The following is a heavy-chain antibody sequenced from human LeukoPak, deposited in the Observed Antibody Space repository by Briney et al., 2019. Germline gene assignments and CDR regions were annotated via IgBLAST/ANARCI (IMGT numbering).Heavy chain of an antibody. CDR2: ISAYNGNT. D-gene: IGHD6-13*01. J-gene: IGHJ4*02. CDR1: GYTFTSYG. Sequence: ASVRVSCKASGYTFTSYGISWVRQAPGQGLEWMGWISAYNGNTNYAQKLQGRVTMTTDTSTSTAYMELRSLRSDGTAVYYCARGDSSSWLSGGDYWGQGTLVTVSS. V-gene: IGHV1-18*01. CDR3: ARGDSSSWLSGGDY.